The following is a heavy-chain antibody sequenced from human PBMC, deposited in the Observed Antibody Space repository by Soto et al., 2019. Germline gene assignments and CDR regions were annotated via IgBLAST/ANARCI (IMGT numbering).Heavy chain of an antibody. CDR2: TYYTADT. V-gene: IGHV4-59*01. J-gene: IGHJ4*02. D-gene: IGHD3-22*01. CDR1: GVPIRSYF. Sequence: SETLSLTCTVSGVPIRSYFWSWIRQPPGKGLDWIGSTYYTADTKYSPSLESRATISADPSKKQFSLRLSPVTAADTAVYYCARGGYFDSSNYLAYWGLGTLVTVSS. CDR3: ARGGYFDSSNYLAY.